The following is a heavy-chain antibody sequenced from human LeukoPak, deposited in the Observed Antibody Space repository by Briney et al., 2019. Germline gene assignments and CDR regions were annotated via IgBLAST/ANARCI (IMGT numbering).Heavy chain of an antibody. D-gene: IGHD3-22*01. CDR1: GFTFSSYA. J-gene: IGHJ4*02. CDR2: ISSNGGST. CDR3: ARVGSRSSGPYFDY. V-gene: IGHV3-64*01. Sequence: GGSLRLSCAASGFTFSSYAMHWVRQAPGKGLEYVSAISSNGGSTYYANSVKGRFTISRDNSKNTLYLQMGSLRAEDMAVYYCARVGSRSSGPYFDYWGQGTLVTVSS.